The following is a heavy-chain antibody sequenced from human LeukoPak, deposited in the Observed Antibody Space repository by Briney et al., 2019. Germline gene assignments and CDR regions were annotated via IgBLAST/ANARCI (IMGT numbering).Heavy chain of an antibody. CDR1: GFTFSSYA. Sequence: GGSLRLSCAASGFTFSSYAMSWVRQAPGKGLEWVSTMSGTGGSTYYADSVKGRFTISRDNAKNSLYLQMNSLRVEDTAVYYCASDRYYYGSGSYYSGAFDNWGQGTLVTVSS. J-gene: IGHJ4*02. CDR2: MSGTGGST. V-gene: IGHV3-23*01. CDR3: ASDRYYYGSGSYYSGAFDN. D-gene: IGHD3-10*01.